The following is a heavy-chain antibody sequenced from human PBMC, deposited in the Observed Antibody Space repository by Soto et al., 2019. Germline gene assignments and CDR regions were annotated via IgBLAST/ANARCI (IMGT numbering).Heavy chain of an antibody. CDR1: GFTFSSYR. Sequence: ESGGGLVQSGGSLRLSCAASGFTFSSYRMNWVRQAPGKGLEWVSYISSSSSSIYYADSVKGRFTISRDNAKNSLYLQVNSLRAEDTAVYYCARETRPRTFDIWGQGTMVTVSS. CDR2: ISSSSSSI. V-gene: IGHV3-48*01. J-gene: IGHJ3*02. CDR3: ARETRPRTFDI.